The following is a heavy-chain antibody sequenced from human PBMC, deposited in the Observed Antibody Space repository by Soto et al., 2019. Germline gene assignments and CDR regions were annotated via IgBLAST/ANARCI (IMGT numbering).Heavy chain of an antibody. Sequence: EVQLLESGGGLVQPGGSLRLSCAASGFPFSSYAISWVRQAPGKGLEWVAASTGAGGSTYKVDSVKGRFTISRNNYKQTVYLHLDGLRAEDMAIYYCAKGHSDYQGDYNYYGMDVWGQGTTVTVSS. CDR3: AKGHSDYQGDYNYYGMDV. D-gene: IGHD4-4*01. V-gene: IGHV3-23*01. CDR1: GFPFSSYA. J-gene: IGHJ6*02. CDR2: STGAGGST.